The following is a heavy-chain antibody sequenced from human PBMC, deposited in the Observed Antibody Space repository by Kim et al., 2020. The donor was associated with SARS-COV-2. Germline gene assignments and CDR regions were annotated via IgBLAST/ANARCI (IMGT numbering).Heavy chain of an antibody. D-gene: IGHD2-15*01. CDR2: IYYSGST. CDR1: GGSISSSSYY. CDR3: ERHDGGNCSGGSCYLKSYFDN. J-gene: IGHJ4*02. Sequence: SETLSLTCTVSGGSISSSSYYWGWIRQPPGKGLEWIGSIYYSGSTYYNPSLKSRITIYVDTSKNQFSLKLSSVTAADTAVYYCERHDGGNCSGGSCYLKSYFDNWGQGTLVTVSS. V-gene: IGHV4-39*01.